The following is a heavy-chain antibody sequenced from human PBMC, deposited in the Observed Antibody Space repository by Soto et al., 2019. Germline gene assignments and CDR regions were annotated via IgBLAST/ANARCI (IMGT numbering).Heavy chain of an antibody. CDR1: GFTSSSYA. CDR2: ISGSAGNT. J-gene: IGHJ6*04. CDR3: AKDRGSGSYSHYYYGMDV. V-gene: IGHV3-23*01. Sequence: GGSLRLSCAASGFTSSSYAMSWVRQAPGKGLEWVSSISGSAGNTFYADFVKGRFTISRDNSKNTLYVQMNSLRAEDTAVYYCAKDRGSGSYSHYYYGMDVWGKGTTVTVSS. D-gene: IGHD3-10*01.